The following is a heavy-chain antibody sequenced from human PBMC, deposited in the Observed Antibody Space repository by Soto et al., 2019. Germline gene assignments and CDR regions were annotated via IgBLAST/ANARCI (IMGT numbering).Heavy chain of an antibody. CDR3: TRRQLADI. Sequence: SETLSLTCAVSGDSISSSTYYWGWIRQPPGKGLEWIGSIYHRGSTFYNPSLKSRITISVDTSKNQFSLKLNSVTAADTAVYYCTRRQLADIWGQGTTVTVSS. CDR2: IYHRGST. V-gene: IGHV4-39*01. D-gene: IGHD6-13*01. J-gene: IGHJ6*02. CDR1: GDSISSSTYY.